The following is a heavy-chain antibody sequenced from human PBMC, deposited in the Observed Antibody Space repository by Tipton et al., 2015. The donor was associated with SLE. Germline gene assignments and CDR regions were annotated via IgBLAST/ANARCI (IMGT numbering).Heavy chain of an antibody. J-gene: IGHJ3*02. Sequence: TLSLTCTVSDGSISSTNYYWGWIRQPPGKGLEWIGSIFYTGSTYYNPSLKSRVSISVDTSKSQFSLNLSSVTAADTAVYYCAGVSRDAFEIWGQGTMVTVSS. CDR2: IFYTGST. CDR1: DGSISSTNYY. V-gene: IGHV4-39*07. CDR3: AGVSRDAFEI. D-gene: IGHD5/OR15-5a*01.